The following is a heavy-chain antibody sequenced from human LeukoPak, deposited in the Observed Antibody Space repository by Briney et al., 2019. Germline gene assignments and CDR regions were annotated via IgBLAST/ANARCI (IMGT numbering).Heavy chain of an antibody. J-gene: IGHJ5*02. CDR3: AREGLQPNWFDP. V-gene: IGHV4-31*03. CDR1: GGSISSGGYY. D-gene: IGHD2-15*01. Sequence: PSQTLSLTCTVSGGSISSGGYYWSWIRQHPGKGLEWIGYIYYGGSTYYNPSLKSRVTISVDTSKNQFSLKLSSVTAADTAVYYCAREGLQPNWFDPWGQGTLVTVSS. CDR2: IYYGGST.